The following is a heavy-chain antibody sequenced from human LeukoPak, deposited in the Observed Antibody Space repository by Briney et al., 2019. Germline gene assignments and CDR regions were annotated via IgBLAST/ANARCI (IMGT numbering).Heavy chain of an antibody. V-gene: IGHV4-59*01. J-gene: IGHJ3*02. CDR2: IYYSGST. CDR3: ARDSPYHDAFDI. Sequence: PSETLSLTCTVSGGSISSYYWSWIRQPPGEGLEWIGYIYYSGSTNYNPSLKSRVTISVDTSKNQFSLKLSSVTAADTAVYYCARDSPYHDAFDIWGQGTMVTVSS. D-gene: IGHD2-2*01. CDR1: GGSISSYY.